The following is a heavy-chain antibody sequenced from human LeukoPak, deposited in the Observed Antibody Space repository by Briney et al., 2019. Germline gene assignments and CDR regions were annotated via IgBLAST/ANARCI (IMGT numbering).Heavy chain of an antibody. Sequence: PSETLSLTCTVSGGSISSGSYYWSWIRQPAGKGLEWIGRIYTSGSTNYNPSLKSRVTISVDTSKNQFSLKLSSVTAADTAVYYCARDPSYYDILTGRWDAFDIWGQGTMVTVSS. D-gene: IGHD3-9*01. CDR3: ARDPSYYDILTGRWDAFDI. CDR1: GGSISSGSYY. J-gene: IGHJ3*02. CDR2: IYTSGST. V-gene: IGHV4-61*02.